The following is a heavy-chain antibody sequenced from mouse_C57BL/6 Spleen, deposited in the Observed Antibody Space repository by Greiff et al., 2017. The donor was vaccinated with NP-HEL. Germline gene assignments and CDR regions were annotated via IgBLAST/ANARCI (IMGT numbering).Heavy chain of an antibody. D-gene: IGHD1-2*01. Sequence: DVMLVESGGGLVKPGGSLKLSCAASGFTFSSYAMSWVRQTPEKRLEWVATISDGGSYTYYPDNVKGRFTISRDNAKNNLYLQMSHLKSEDTAMYYCARDGNGYTPFAYWGQGTLVTVSA. CDR3: ARDGNGYTPFAY. CDR2: ISDGGSYT. V-gene: IGHV5-4*01. CDR1: GFTFSSYA. J-gene: IGHJ3*01.